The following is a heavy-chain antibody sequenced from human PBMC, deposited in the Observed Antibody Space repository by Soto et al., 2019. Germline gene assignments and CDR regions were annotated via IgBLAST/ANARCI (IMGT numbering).Heavy chain of an antibody. Sequence: EVQLVESGGGLVQPGGSLRLSCAASGFTFSRYWMHWVRQVPGKGLVWVSRINTDGSETNYADSVKGRFTVSRDNAKNTQYLQMNNLRVEDTAVYYCAREGEGYWGQGTLVTVSS. D-gene: IGHD2-21*01. J-gene: IGHJ4*02. CDR3: AREGEGY. CDR1: GFTFSRYW. V-gene: IGHV3-74*01. CDR2: INTDGSET.